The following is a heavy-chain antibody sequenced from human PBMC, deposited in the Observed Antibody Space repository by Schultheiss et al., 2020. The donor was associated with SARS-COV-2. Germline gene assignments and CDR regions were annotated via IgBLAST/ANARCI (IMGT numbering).Heavy chain of an antibody. D-gene: IGHD3-22*01. V-gene: IGHV4-59*01. CDR2: IYYSGST. CDR3: AREVRHYYDSSGTSDY. Sequence: SETLSLTCTVSGGSISSYYWSWIRQPPGKGLEWIGYIYYSGSTNYNPSLKSRVTISVDTSKNQFSLKLSSVTAADTAVYYCAREVRHYYDSSGTSDYWGQGTLVTVAS. J-gene: IGHJ4*02. CDR1: GGSISSYY.